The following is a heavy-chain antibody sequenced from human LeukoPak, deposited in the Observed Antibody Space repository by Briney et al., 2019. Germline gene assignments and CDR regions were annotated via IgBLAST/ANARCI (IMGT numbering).Heavy chain of an antibody. CDR1: GFTFSTYT. Sequence: PGGSLRLSCAASGFTFSTYTMNWVRQAPRKGLEWLAAIYPDGSATFYADSVKGRFTISRDNSRNTLYLRMHSLRADDTAVYYCAKDQRPDSGFDIDYWGQGTLVTVSS. CDR3: AKDQRPDSGFDIDY. CDR2: IYPDGSAT. V-gene: IGHV3-23*03. D-gene: IGHD5-12*01. J-gene: IGHJ4*02.